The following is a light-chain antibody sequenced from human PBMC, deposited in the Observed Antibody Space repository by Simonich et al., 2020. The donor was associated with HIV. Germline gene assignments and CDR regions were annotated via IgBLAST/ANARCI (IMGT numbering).Light chain of an antibody. CDR3: QQYYSTPT. CDR1: RTILYSSNNKNY. V-gene: IGKV4-1*01. J-gene: IGKJ4*01. Sequence: DIVMTQSPDSLAVSLGERATINCKSSRTILYSSNNKNYLAWYQQKPGQPPKLLIYWASTRESGVPDRFSASGSGTDFTLTISSLQAEDVAVYYCQQYYSTPTFGGGTKVEIK. CDR2: WAS.